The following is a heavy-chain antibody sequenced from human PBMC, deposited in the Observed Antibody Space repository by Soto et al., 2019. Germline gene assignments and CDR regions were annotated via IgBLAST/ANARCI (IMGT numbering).Heavy chain of an antibody. D-gene: IGHD6-6*01. Sequence: SQTLSLTCAISGDSVSSNSAAWNWIRQSPSRGLEWLGRTYYRSKWYNDYAVSVKSRITINPDTSKNQFSLQLNSVTPEDTAVYYCARHIRMAAHHYYYYYYMDVWGKGTTVTVSS. CDR3: ARHIRMAAHHYYYYYYMDV. CDR1: GDSVSSNSAA. J-gene: IGHJ6*03. V-gene: IGHV6-1*01. CDR2: TYYRSKWYN.